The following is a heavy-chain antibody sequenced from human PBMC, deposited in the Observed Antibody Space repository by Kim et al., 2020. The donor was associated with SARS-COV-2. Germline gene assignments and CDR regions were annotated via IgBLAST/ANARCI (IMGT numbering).Heavy chain of an antibody. CDR3: ARRGDCESSGGSCLLRFCCGMDV. CDR1: GGTFSSYA. CDR2: IIPIFGTA. Sequence: SVKVSCKASGGTFSSYAISWVRQAPGQGLEWMGGIIPIFGTANYAQKFQGRVTITADESTSTAYMELSSLRSEDTAVYYCARRGDCESSGGSCLLRFCCGMDVWGQGTTVTVSS. D-gene: IGHD2-15*01. J-gene: IGHJ6*02. V-gene: IGHV1-69*13.